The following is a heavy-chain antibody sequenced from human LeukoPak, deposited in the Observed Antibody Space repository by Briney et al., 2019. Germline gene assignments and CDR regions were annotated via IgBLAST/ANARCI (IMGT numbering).Heavy chain of an antibody. D-gene: IGHD3-10*01. CDR3: ASYYGSGSYRDY. V-gene: IGHV4-38-2*02. CDR1: GYSISGGYY. CDR2: IYYSGST. J-gene: IGHJ4*02. Sequence: SETLSLTCTVSGYSISGGYYWGWIRQPPGKGLEWIGSIYYSGSTYYNPSLKSRVTISVDTSKNQFSLKLSSVTAADTAVYYCASYYGSGSYRDYWGQGTLVTVSS.